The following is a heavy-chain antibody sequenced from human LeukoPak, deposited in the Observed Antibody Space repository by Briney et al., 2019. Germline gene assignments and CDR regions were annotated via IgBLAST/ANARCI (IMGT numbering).Heavy chain of an antibody. CDR2: INWNSANI. J-gene: IGHJ4*02. CDR3: AKGSGYSLTAPYYFDY. Sequence: GGSLRLSCAASGFTFDDYAMHWVRQAPGKGLEWVSSINWNSANIGYADFVKGRFTISRDNAKNSLYLQMNSVRAEDMALYYCAKGSGYSLTAPYYFDYWGQGTLVTVSS. CDR1: GFTFDDYA. V-gene: IGHV3-9*03. D-gene: IGHD1-26*01.